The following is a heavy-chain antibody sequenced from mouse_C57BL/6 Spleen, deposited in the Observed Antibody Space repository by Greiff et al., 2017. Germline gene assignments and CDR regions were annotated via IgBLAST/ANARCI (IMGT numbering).Heavy chain of an antibody. Sequence: VKLQQPGAELVKPGASVKLSCKASGYTFTSYWMHWVKQRPGRGLEWMGRIGPNSGGTKYNEKLKSKATLTGDKPSSPAYMQLSSLTSEDSAVYYCAKEEPGYFWFAYWGQGTLVTVSA. D-gene: IGHD2-3*01. CDR3: AKEEPGYFWFAY. V-gene: IGHV1-72*01. J-gene: IGHJ3*01. CDR1: GYTFTSYW. CDR2: IGPNSGGT.